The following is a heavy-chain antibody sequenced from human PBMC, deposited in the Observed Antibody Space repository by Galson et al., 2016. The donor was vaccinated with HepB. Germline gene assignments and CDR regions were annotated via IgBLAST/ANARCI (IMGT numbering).Heavy chain of an antibody. D-gene: IGHD6-19*01. J-gene: IGHJ1*01. Sequence: VKVSCKASGYTFTTYGVHWVRQAPGQRLEWMGWINAANGNTQYSQKFQGRVTITRDTSASTAYMNLSSLGSEDTAIYYCSRDGGGWSSQYFQHWGQGTLVTVSS. CDR3: SRDGGGWSSQYFQH. V-gene: IGHV1-3*01. CDR2: INAANGNT. CDR1: GYTFTTYG.